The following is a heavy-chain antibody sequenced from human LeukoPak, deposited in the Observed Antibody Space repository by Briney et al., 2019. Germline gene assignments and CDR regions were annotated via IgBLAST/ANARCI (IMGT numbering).Heavy chain of an antibody. CDR3: ARGTGDRPNWFDP. D-gene: IGHD7-27*01. CDR1: GFTVSSNY. J-gene: IGHJ5*02. V-gene: IGHV3-66*01. CDR2: IYSGGST. Sequence: GGSLRLSCAASGFTVSSNYMSWVRQGPGKGLEWVSVIYSGGSTYYADSVKGRFTISRDNSKNTLYLQMNSLRAEDTAVYYCARGTGDRPNWFDPWGQGTLVTVSS.